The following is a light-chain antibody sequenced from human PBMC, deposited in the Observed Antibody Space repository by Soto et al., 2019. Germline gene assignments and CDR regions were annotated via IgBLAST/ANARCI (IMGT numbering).Light chain of an antibody. V-gene: IGKV3-20*01. CDR1: QIVSSTY. CDR3: QQYDNSPLIT. Sequence: EIVLTQSPVTLSLSPGEIATLSCRASQIVSSTYLAWYQQKPGQPPRLLIYGVSSRATGIPDRFSGSGSGTDYTLTISRLEPEDFAVYYCQQYDNSPLITFGQGTRLEIK. CDR2: GVS. J-gene: IGKJ5*01.